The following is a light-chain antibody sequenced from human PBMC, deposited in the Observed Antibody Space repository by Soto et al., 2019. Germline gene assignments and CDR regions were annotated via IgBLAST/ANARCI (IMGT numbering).Light chain of an antibody. CDR2: KAS. CDR3: QQYNTYSRT. J-gene: IGKJ1*01. V-gene: IGKV1-5*03. CDR1: QSISTY. Sequence: DIQMTQSPSTLSASVVDRVAITFLASQSISTYLAWYQQKPGKAPKLLIYKASSLESGVPSRFSGSGSGAEFTLTISSLQPDDFATYYCQQYNTYSRTCGQGTKGDIK.